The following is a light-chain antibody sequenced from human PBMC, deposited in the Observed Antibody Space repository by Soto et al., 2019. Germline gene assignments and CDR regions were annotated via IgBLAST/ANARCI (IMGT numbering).Light chain of an antibody. CDR2: EVT. J-gene: IGLJ3*02. V-gene: IGLV2-14*01. Sequence: QSALTQPASVSGSPGQSITISCTGTSSDVGGYNFVSWYQQHPGKAPKLMIYEVTNRPSGVSSRFSGSKSSNTASLTISGLQTEDEADYFCSSYTRQNTRVFGGGTKLTVL. CDR1: SSDVGGYNF. CDR3: SSYTRQNTRV.